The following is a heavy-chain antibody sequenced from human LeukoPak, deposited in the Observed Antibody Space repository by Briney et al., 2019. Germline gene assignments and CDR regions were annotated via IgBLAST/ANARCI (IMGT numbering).Heavy chain of an antibody. D-gene: IGHD1-26*01. Sequence: GGSLRLSCAASGFTFNRYWMSWVRQAPGKGLQWVANIKQDGSAKYYVDSVKGRFTISRDNAKNSLYLQMNSLRAEDTAVYYCARAHSGSLSLDYWGQGTLVTVSS. V-gene: IGHV3-7*03. CDR1: GFTFNRYW. J-gene: IGHJ4*02. CDR3: ARAHSGSLSLDY. CDR2: IKQDGSAK.